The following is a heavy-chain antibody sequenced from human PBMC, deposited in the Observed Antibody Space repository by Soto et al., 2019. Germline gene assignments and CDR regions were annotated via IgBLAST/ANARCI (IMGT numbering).Heavy chain of an antibody. CDR3: ARFFADYGLDV. V-gene: IGHV3-53*01. Sequence: EVQLVEAGGGLIQPGGSLRLSCASSGLTVSSNYMSWVRQAPGKGLEWVSVIYSGGTIYYADSVKGRFTISSDNSKNSLYLQMDSLSAEDTAVYYCARFFADYGLDVWGQGTTVTVSS. CDR2: IYSGGTI. CDR1: GLTVSSNY. J-gene: IGHJ6*02. D-gene: IGHD3-3*01.